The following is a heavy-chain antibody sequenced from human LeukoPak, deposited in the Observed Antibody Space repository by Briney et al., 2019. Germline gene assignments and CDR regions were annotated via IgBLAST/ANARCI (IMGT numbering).Heavy chain of an antibody. CDR1: GFTVSSNY. J-gene: IGHJ4*02. Sequence: GGSLRLSCAASGFTVSSNYMSWVRQAPGKGLEWVSVIYSGGSTYYADSVKGRFTISRDNSKNTLYLQMNSLRAEDTAVYYCAKVVVAGEAYYFDYWGQGTLVTVSS. V-gene: IGHV3-66*01. CDR3: AKVVVAGEAYYFDY. D-gene: IGHD6-19*01. CDR2: IYSGGST.